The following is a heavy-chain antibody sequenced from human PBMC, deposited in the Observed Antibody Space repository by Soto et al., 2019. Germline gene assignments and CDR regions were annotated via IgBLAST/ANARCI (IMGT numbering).Heavy chain of an antibody. V-gene: IGHV4-39*01. D-gene: IGHD3-3*02. Sequence: PSATLSLTCTCSGDSIISSDFYWGWVLQPPGKGLEWIGSIFYLGSSYYNPSLKSRVTMSVDTSKNQFSLRLRSVTAADTALYFCARHSLALRKNNWFDPWGQGIMVTVSS. CDR3: ARHSLALRKNNWFDP. CDR1: GDSIISSDFY. CDR2: IFYLGSS. J-gene: IGHJ5*02.